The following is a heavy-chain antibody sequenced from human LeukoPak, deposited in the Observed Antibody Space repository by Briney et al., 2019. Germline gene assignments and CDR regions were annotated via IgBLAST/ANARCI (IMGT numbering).Heavy chain of an antibody. Sequence: PGGSLRLSCAASGVILRNHWMTWVRQAPGKGPEWVANVNKDGSEKYYVDSVKGRFTISRDTAKNSLYLQMNNLRAEDTALYYCARNNDMDVWGQGTTVIVSS. CDR2: VNKDGSEK. CDR1: GVILRNHW. J-gene: IGHJ6*02. CDR3: ARNNDMDV. D-gene: IGHD1/OR15-1a*01. V-gene: IGHV3-7*03.